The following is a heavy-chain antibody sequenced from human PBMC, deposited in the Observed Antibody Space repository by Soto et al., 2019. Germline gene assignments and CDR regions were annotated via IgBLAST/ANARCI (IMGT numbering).Heavy chain of an antibody. Sequence: EVQLVESGGGLVKPGGSLRLSCVASGFTFSSHHMQWARQAPGKGLEWVSYIRDNSATRYYADSVRDRFTISRDNAQNSVFLQMNSLRDEDTAVYYCGRDYRFDIDLWGQGTMVTVSS. J-gene: IGHJ3*01. CDR3: GRDYRFDIDL. V-gene: IGHV3-48*02. CDR2: IRDNSATR. D-gene: IGHD3-22*01. CDR1: GFTFSSHH.